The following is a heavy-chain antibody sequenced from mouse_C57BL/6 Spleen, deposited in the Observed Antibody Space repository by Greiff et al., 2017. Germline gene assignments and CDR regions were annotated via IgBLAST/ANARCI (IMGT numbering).Heavy chain of an antibody. Sequence: QVQLKQSGAELMKPGASVKPSCKATGYTFTGYWIEWVKQRPGHGLEWIGEILPGSGSTNYNEKFKGKATFTADTSSNTAYMQLSSLTTEDSAIYYCARFGPYYYGTYYAMDYWGQGTSVTVSS. V-gene: IGHV1-9*01. CDR1: GYTFTGYW. D-gene: IGHD1-1*01. J-gene: IGHJ4*01. CDR3: ARFGPYYYGTYYAMDY. CDR2: ILPGSGST.